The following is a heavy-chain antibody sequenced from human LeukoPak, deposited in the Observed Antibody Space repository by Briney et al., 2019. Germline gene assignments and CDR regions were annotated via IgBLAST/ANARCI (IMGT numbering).Heavy chain of an antibody. Sequence: SETLSLTCTISGGSISSYYWSWIRQPPGKGLEWIGYIYYSGSTNYNPSLKSRVTISVDTSKNQFSLKLSSVTAADTAVYYCASGAGTVAGTGGNYYYYYMDVWGKGTTVTVSS. CDR3: ASGAGTVAGTGGNYYYYYMDV. CDR2: IYYSGST. J-gene: IGHJ6*03. D-gene: IGHD6-19*01. V-gene: IGHV4-59*01. CDR1: GGSISSYY.